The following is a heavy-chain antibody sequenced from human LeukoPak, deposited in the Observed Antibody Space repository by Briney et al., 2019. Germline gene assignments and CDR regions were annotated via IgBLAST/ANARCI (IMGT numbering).Heavy chain of an antibody. D-gene: IGHD4/OR15-4a*01. CDR3: SSSDYVYYFDY. Sequence: PSETLSLTCTVSGGSIDSSIYYWGWIRQPPGKGLGWIGSIYYSGSTYYNPSLKSRVTISVDTSKNQFSLKLSSVTAADTAVYYCSSSDYVYYFDYWGQGTLVTVSS. V-gene: IGHV4-39*01. CDR2: IYYSGST. CDR1: GGSIDSSIYY. J-gene: IGHJ4*02.